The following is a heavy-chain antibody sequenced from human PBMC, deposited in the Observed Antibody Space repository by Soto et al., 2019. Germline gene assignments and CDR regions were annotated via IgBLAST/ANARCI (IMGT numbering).Heavy chain of an antibody. V-gene: IGHV5-51*01. D-gene: IGHD6-13*01. CDR3: ARRPRSSTYFDY. CDR1: GYTFSNFW. J-gene: IGHJ4*02. Sequence: PRESLKISCRSPGYTFSNFWIAWVRHFPGKGLEWMGIIYTGDPETRYTPSFHGKFTISADKAINTAYLEMSSLGASDSAFYYCARRPRSSTYFDYWGQGALVTVSS. CDR2: IYTGDPET.